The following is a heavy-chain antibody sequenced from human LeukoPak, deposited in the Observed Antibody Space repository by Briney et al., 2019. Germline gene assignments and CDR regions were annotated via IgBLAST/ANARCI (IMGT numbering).Heavy chain of an antibody. D-gene: IGHD3-10*01. CDR2: ISNSGGST. V-gene: IGHV3-23*01. CDR3: AKSVYRISDGSGSSFDY. J-gene: IGHJ4*02. CDR1: RFTFSTYA. Sequence: GGSLRLSCAASRFTFSTYAMSWVRQAPGKGLEWVSSISNSGGSTYYADSVKGRFTISRDNSKNTLYLQMNSLRAEDTAVYYCAKSVYRISDGSGSSFDYWGQGTLVTVSS.